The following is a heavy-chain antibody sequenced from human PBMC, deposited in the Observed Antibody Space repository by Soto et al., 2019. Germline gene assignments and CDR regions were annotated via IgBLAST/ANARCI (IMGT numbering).Heavy chain of an antibody. CDR2: IYYDGSA. CDR3: ATPGSYYPFYYYYYGMDV. Sequence: SQALSLTCTVSGFSISRSTYYLCWILLPPEKGLECVGTIYYDGSAYYNPSLKSRVTISVDTSKNQFSLKLSSVTAADTAVYYCATPGSYYPFYYYYYGMDVWGQGTTVT. V-gene: IGHV4-39*01. J-gene: IGHJ6*02. D-gene: IGHD3-10*01. CDR1: GFSISRSTYY.